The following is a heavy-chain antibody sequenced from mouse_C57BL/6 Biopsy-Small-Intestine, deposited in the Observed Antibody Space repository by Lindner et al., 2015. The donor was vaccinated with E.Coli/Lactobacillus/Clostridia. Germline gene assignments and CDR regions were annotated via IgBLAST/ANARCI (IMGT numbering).Heavy chain of an antibody. CDR1: GYSFTDYY. J-gene: IGHJ3*01. D-gene: IGHD1-1*01. CDR2: INPSAGGT. CDR3: ARSGVYSSGGFAY. Sequence: VQLQESGPELVKPGASVKISCKASGYSFTDYYMHWVKQSPEKSLEWIGEINPSAGGTAYNQKFKAKATLTVDRSSTTAYMQLKSLTSEDSAVYYCARSGVYSSGGFAYWGHGTPVTVSA. V-gene: IGHV1-42*01.